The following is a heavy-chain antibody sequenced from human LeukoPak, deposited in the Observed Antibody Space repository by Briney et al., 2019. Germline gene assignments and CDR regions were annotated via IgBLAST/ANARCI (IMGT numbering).Heavy chain of an antibody. Sequence: SETLSLTCTVSGGSISSSSYYWGWIRQPPGKGLEWIGSIYYSGSTYYNPSLKSRVTISVDTSKNQFSLKLSSVTAADTAVYYCAREDSSGYYTIDYWGQGTLVTVSS. CDR3: AREDSSGYYTIDY. J-gene: IGHJ4*02. CDR2: IYYSGST. CDR1: GGSISSSSYY. D-gene: IGHD3-22*01. V-gene: IGHV4-39*07.